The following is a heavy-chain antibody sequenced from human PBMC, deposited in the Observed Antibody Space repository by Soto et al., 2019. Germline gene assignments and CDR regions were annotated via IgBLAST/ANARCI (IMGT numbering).Heavy chain of an antibody. CDR2: INAGNGNT. CDR1: GYTFTSYA. Sequence: EASVKVSCKASGYTFTSYAMHWVRQAPGQRLEWMGWINAGNGNTKYSQKFQGRVTITRDTSASTAYMELSSLRSEDTAVYYCARDDLYDSSGYYYRGNAFDIWGQGTMVTVSS. J-gene: IGHJ3*02. CDR3: ARDDLYDSSGYYYRGNAFDI. V-gene: IGHV1-3*01. D-gene: IGHD3-22*01.